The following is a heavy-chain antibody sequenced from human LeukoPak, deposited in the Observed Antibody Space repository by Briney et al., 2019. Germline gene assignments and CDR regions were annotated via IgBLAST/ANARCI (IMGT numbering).Heavy chain of an antibody. Sequence: GRSLRLSCAASGFTFSSYAMHWVRQAPGKGLEWVAFIRYDGNNKYYADSVKGRFTISRDNSKNTLFLQMNSLRAEDTAVYYCAKHAARSSGCPLDWGQGTLVTVSS. J-gene: IGHJ4*02. CDR2: IRYDGNNK. D-gene: IGHD6-19*01. CDR1: GFTFSSYA. V-gene: IGHV3-30*04. CDR3: AKHAARSSGCPLD.